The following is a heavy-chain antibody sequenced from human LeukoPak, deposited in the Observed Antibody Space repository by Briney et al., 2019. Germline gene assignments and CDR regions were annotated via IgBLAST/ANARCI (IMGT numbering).Heavy chain of an antibody. CDR3: ASAMNYGGYSRAFDY. J-gene: IGHJ4*02. D-gene: IGHD4-23*01. CDR1: GGTFSSYA. CDR2: IIPIFGTA. Sequence: SVKVSCKASGGTFSSYAISWVRQAPGQGLEWMGGIIPIFGTANYAQKFQGRVTITADESTSTAYMELSSLRSEDTAVYYCASAMNYGGYSRAFDYWGQGTLVTVSS. V-gene: IGHV1-69*13.